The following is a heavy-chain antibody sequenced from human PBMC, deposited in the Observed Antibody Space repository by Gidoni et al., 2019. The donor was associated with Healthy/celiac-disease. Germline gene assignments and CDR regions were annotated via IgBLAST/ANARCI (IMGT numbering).Heavy chain of an antibody. CDR2: IYPGDSDT. V-gene: IGHV5-51*03. CDR3: ARGQSFDY. CDR1: GYSFSSYW. J-gene: IGHJ4*02. Sequence: VQLVQSGAAVKTPGASLKISCKGSGYSFSSYWIGWVRPVPGKGLEWMGIIYPGDSDTRYSPSFQGQVTISADKSISTAYLQWSSLKASDTAMYCCARGQSFDYWGQGTLVTVSS.